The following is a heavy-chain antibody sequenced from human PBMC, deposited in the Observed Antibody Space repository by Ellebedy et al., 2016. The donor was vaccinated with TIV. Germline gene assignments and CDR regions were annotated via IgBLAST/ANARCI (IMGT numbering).Heavy chain of an antibody. CDR1: GASVRSSSYN. CDR3: AGQRPAHYYSYMDV. J-gene: IGHJ6*03. CDR2: IYYRDSP. D-gene: IGHD6-6*01. Sequence: SETLSLXXTVSGASVRSSSYNWGWIRQPPGRGLEWIGNIYYRDSPYYNPSLESRATISVDASTNQFSLRLSSVTAADTAVYYCAGQRPAHYYSYMDVWGEGTTVTVSS. V-gene: IGHV4-39*01.